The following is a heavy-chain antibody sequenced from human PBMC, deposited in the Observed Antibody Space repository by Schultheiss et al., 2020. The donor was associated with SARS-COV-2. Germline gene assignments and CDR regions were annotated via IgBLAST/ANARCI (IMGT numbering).Heavy chain of an antibody. J-gene: IGHJ6*02. CDR3: ARAGPHYYYYGMDV. CDR1: GFTFSSYS. Sequence: GESLKISCAASGFTFSSYSMNWVRQAPGKGLEWVAVISYDGSNNYYADSVKGRFTISRDNSKNTLYLQMNSLRDEDTAVYYCARAGPHYYYYGMDVWGQGTTVTVSS. V-gene: IGHV3-30*03. CDR2: ISYDGSNN.